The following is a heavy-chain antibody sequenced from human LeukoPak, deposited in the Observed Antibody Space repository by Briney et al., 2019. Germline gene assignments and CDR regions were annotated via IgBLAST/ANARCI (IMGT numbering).Heavy chain of an antibody. CDR1: GASIVRDY. CDR2: VYETGSR. D-gene: IGHD5-24*01. Sequence: PSVTLSLTCTVSGASIVRDYWSWVRQPPGTGLQWIGYVYETGSRNYNPSLERRVSISLDRSKNQFSLRLDSVTAADTAMYYCAREHRGRDGYTLDYWGQGILVTVSS. CDR3: AREHRGRDGYTLDY. V-gene: IGHV4-59*12. J-gene: IGHJ4*02.